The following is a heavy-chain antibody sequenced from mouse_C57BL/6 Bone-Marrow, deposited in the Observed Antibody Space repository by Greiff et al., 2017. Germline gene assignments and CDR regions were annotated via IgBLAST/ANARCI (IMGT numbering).Heavy chain of an antibody. J-gene: IGHJ1*03. CDR2: INPGNGGT. CDR1: GYTFTGYW. V-gene: IGHV1-53*01. CDR3: GPGYFDV. Sequence: VQLQQSGTELVKPGASVKLSCKASGYTFTGYWMHWVKQRPGQGLEWIGKINPGNGGTNYNEKFKGKATLTVDKASSTAYMLLSRVTSEDSAVYCCGPGYFDVWGTGTTVTVSS.